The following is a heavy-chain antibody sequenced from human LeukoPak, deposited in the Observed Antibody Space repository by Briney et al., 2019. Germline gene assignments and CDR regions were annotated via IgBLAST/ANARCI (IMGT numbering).Heavy chain of an antibody. V-gene: IGHV3-30*02. D-gene: IGHD2-21*02. J-gene: IGHJ4*02. CDR2: IRYDGSNK. CDR3: AKRLLLRKAIDY. CDR1: GFTFSSYG. Sequence: GGSLRLSCAASGFTFSSYGMHWVRQAPGKGLEWVAFIRYDGSNKYYADSVRGRFTISRDNSKNTLYLQMNSLRAEDTAVYYCAKRLLLRKAIDYWGQGTLVTVSS.